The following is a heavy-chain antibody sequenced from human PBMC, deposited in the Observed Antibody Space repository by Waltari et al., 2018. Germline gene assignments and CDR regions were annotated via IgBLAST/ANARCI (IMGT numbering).Heavy chain of an antibody. Sequence: EVRLAESGGGLDKPGGSRRRPCPAPGSALSATDLTWVRQAPGTGLEWVSSIGGTHSNIFYADSVKGRFTVSRDNAKNSLYLQMDNLRAEDSGLYFCTRDLYGSGGDWFDPWGQGTLVTVSS. CDR3: TRDLYGSGGDWFDP. V-gene: IGHV3-21*03. D-gene: IGHD3-10*01. CDR1: GSALSATD. J-gene: IGHJ5*02. CDR2: IGGTHSNI.